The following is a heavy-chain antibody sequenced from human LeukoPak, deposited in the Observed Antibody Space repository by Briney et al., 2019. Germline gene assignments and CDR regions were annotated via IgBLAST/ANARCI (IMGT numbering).Heavy chain of an antibody. CDR3: ARTGIVGVDDFDY. V-gene: IGHV3-20*04. CDR1: GFTFSSYS. Sequence: PGGSLRLSCAASGFTFSSYSMNWVRQAPGKGLEWVSGINWNGGSTGYADSVKGRFTISRDNAKNSLYLQMNSLRAEDTALYYCARTGIVGVDDFDYWGQGTLVTVSS. CDR2: INWNGGST. J-gene: IGHJ4*02. D-gene: IGHD1-26*01.